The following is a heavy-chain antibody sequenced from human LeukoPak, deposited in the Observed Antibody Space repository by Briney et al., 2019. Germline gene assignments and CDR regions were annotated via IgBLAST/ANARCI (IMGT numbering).Heavy chain of an antibody. CDR3: AREGARQFGSGTKNNWFDP. CDR1: GGSVSSGSYY. CDR2: IYYSGST. V-gene: IGHV4-61*01. D-gene: IGHD1/OR15-1a*01. Sequence: SETLSLTCTVSGGSVSSGSYYWSWIRQPPGKGLEWIGYIYYSGSTNYNPSLKSRVTISVDTSKNQFSLKLSSVTAEDTAVYYCAREGARQFGSGTKNNWFDPWGQGTLVTVSS. J-gene: IGHJ5*02.